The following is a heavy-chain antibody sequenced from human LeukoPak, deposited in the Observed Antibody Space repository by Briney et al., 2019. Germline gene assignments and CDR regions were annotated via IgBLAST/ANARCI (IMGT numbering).Heavy chain of an antibody. J-gene: IGHJ4*02. CDR2: IYYSGST. V-gene: IGHV4-59*01. CDR3: ARHTGGGSSGYNDY. D-gene: IGHD3-22*01. CDR1: GGSISSYY. Sequence: SETLSLTCTVSGGSISSYYWSWIRQPPGKGLEWIGYIYYSGSTNYNPSLKSRVTISVDTSKNQFSLKLSSVTAADTAVYYCARHTGGGSSGYNDYWGQGTLVTVSS.